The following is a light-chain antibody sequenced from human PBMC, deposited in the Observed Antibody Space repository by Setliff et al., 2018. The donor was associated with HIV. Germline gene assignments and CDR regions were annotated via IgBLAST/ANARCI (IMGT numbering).Light chain of an antibody. CDR1: RSDVGGYNY. V-gene: IGLV2-14*03. CDR2: DVS. CDR3: SSYTSSSTLEV. Sequence: QSALTQPASVSGSPGQSITMSCTGTRSDVGGYNYVSWYQQHPGKAPKLMIYDVSNRPSGVSNRFSGSKSGNTASLTISGLQAEDEADYYCSSYTSSSTLEVFGGGTK. J-gene: IGLJ2*01.